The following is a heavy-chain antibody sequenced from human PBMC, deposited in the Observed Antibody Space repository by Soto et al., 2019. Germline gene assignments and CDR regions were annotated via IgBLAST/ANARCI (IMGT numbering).Heavy chain of an antibody. CDR3: ARGGYYDSSGYYPPRY. CDR2: ISYDGSNK. J-gene: IGHJ4*02. CDR1: GFTFSSYA. V-gene: IGHV3-30-3*01. D-gene: IGHD3-22*01. Sequence: GGSLRLSCAASGFTFSSYAMHWVRQAPGKGLEWVAVISYDGSNKYYADSVKGRFTISRDNSKNTLYLQMNSLRAEDTAVYYCARGGYYDSSGYYPPRYWGQGTLVTVSS.